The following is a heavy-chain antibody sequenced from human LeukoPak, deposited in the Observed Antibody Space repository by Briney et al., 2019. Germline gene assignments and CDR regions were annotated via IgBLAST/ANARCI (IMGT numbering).Heavy chain of an antibody. Sequence: ASVKVSCKASGYSFTSHYMHWVRQAPGQGLEGMGIINPSGGSTSYAQKFQGRVTMTRDMSTSTVYMELSSLRAEDTAVYYCATDYDSSGFDAFDIWGQGTMVTVSS. CDR3: ATDYDSSGFDAFDI. CDR1: GYSFTSHY. V-gene: IGHV1-46*01. D-gene: IGHD3-22*01. CDR2: INPSGGST. J-gene: IGHJ3*02.